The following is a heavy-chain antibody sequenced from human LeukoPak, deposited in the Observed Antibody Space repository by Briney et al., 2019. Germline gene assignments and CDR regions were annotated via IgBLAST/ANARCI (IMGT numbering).Heavy chain of an antibody. CDR1: GYTLTELS. J-gene: IGHJ4*02. CDR2: FDPEDGET. D-gene: IGHD3-22*01. Sequence: GASVKVSCKVSGYTLTELSMHWVRQAPGKGLEWMGGFDPEDGETIYAQKFQGRVTMTEDTATDTAYMELSSLRSEDTAVYYCARGSDYYDSSGYLNWGQGTLVTVSS. CDR3: ARGSDYYDSSGYLN. V-gene: IGHV1-24*01.